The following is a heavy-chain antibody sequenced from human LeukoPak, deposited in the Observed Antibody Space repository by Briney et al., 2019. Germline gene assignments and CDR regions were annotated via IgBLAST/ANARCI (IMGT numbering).Heavy chain of an antibody. CDR2: IKSITDGRTA. V-gene: IGHV3-15*01. CDR1: GFTFSNAW. Sequence: GGALRLSCAASGFTFSNAWLSWVRQAPARGLEGLGRIKSITDGRTADYATHVKGRFTISRDDSENTLYLQMNSLKTDVTAVYYCATKQYYDFWSGSVYFDYWGQGTLVTVSS. J-gene: IGHJ4*02. D-gene: IGHD3-3*01. CDR3: ATKQYYDFWSGSVYFDY.